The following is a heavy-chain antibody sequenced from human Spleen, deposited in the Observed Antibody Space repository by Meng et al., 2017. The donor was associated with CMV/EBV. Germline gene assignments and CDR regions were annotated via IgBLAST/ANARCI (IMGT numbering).Heavy chain of an antibody. D-gene: IGHD4-17*01. CDR2: ISTTGDYI. Sequence: GGSLRLSCAASGFSFRNYNMNWVRQAPGKGLEWVSSISTTGDYIYYADSLQGRFTISRDNAKNSLYLQMHSLRAEDTAVYYCARDGTYGDPNYFDYWGQGTLVTVSS. CDR1: GFSFRNYN. V-gene: IGHV3-21*01. J-gene: IGHJ4*02. CDR3: ARDGTYGDPNYFDY.